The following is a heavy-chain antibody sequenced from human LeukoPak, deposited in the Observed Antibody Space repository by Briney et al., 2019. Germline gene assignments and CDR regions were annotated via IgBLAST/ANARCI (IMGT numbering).Heavy chain of an antibody. CDR2: IYSGGST. Sequence: GGSLRLSCAASGFTVSSNYMSWVRQAPGKGLAWVSVIYSGGSTYYADSVKGRFTISRDNSKNTLYLQMNSLRAEDTAVYYCARDGTDVLGGYGMDVWGQGTTVTVSS. V-gene: IGHV3-66*01. CDR1: GFTVSSNY. CDR3: ARDGTDVLGGYGMDV. D-gene: IGHD3-3*02. J-gene: IGHJ6*02.